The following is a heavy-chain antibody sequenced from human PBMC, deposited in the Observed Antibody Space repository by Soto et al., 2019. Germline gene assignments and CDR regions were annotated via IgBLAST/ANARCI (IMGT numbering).Heavy chain of an antibody. CDR1: GFTFSDYY. J-gene: IGHJ4*02. CDR3: ARLNYGDLFDY. CDR2: ISSRSSTI. D-gene: IGHD4-17*01. Sequence: GGSLRLSCAASGFTFSDYYMSWIRQAPGKGLEWVSYISSRSSTIYYADSVKGRITISRDNTKNSLYVQMNSLRAEDTAVYYCARLNYGDLFDYWGQGTPVTVSS. V-gene: IGHV3-11*01.